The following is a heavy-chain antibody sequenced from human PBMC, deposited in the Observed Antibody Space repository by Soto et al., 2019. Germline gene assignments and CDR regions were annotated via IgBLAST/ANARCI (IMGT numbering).Heavy chain of an antibody. CDR2: MNPNNNNT. CDR3: AGGPHPYFNDY. Sequence: QVQLVQSGAEVKKPGSSVKVSCKASGYTFTSDDINWVRQATGQGLEWMGWMNPNNNNTGYAQKFQGRGTMTRTTSISTAYIDLSSLGSEDTAVYYCAGGPHPYFNDYWGQGTLVNVSS. J-gene: IGHJ4*02. D-gene: IGHD2-8*01. V-gene: IGHV1-8*01. CDR1: GYTFTSDD.